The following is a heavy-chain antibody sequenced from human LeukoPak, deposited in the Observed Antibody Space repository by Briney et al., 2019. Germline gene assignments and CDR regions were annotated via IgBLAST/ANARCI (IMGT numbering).Heavy chain of an antibody. V-gene: IGHV4-39*01. CDR3: ARHMETRGWRVDY. D-gene: IGHD3-10*01. Sequence: PSETLSLTCTVSGGSVSSGSYYWSWIRQPSGKGLEWIGSIFYDGNTYYNPSLKSRVTMSVDTSRNQFSLKLTSVTAADTAVYYCARHMETRGWRVDYWGQGALVTVSS. CDR2: IFYDGNT. CDR1: GGSVSSGSYY. J-gene: IGHJ4*02.